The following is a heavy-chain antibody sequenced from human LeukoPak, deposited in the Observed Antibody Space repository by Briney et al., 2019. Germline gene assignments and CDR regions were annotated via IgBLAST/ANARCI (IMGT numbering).Heavy chain of an antibody. CDR2: INHSGST. CDR1: GESFSGHY. Sequence: SETLSLTCAVYGESFSGHYWTWIRQPPGRGLEWIGEINHSGSTTSNPSLNNRVTISVDTSKNQFPLKLTSVTAADTAVYYCARPRYGSGSLDSWGQGTLVTVSS. V-gene: IGHV4-34*01. D-gene: IGHD3-10*01. CDR3: ARPRYGSGSLDS. J-gene: IGHJ4*02.